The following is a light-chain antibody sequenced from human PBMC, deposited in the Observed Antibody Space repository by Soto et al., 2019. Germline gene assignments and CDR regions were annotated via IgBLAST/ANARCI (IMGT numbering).Light chain of an antibody. J-gene: IGKJ1*01. CDR2: AAS. V-gene: IGKV3-20*01. CDR3: KQYGSLSWT. Sequence: PGERATLSCRASQTVINNQLAWYQQTPGQAPRLLIYAASSRATGIPDRFSGSGSGTDFTLSIRRLEPEDFAVYYCKQYGSLSWTFGQGTKVDIK. CDR1: QTVINNQ.